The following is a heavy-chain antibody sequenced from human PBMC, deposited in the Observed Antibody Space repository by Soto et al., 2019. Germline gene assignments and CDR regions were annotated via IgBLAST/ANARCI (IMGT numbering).Heavy chain of an antibody. V-gene: IGHV3-30*02. CDR2: RPCDGGNK. CDR1: GFTVKNYG. Sequence: GGSLGLGCAASGFTVKNYGMHWVRQAPGEGLEQVAVRPCDGGNKYYADFGKGRWSSSRDNYKNTLHLQMNSLRAEDTAVYYCAKNVAATHYYGMDVWGQGTTVTVS. CDR3: AKNVAATHYYGMDV. J-gene: IGHJ6*02. D-gene: IGHD2-15*01.